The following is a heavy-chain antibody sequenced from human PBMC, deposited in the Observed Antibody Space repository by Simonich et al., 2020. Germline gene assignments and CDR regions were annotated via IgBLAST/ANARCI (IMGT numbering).Heavy chain of an antibody. D-gene: IGHD6-13*01. CDR2: INPNRGGK. CDR1: GYTFTGNY. J-gene: IGHJ2*01. Sequence: QVQLVQSGAEVKKPGASVKVSCKASGYTFTGNYMHWVRQAPGQGLEANGWINPNRGGKTYAKKFQGRVTMTRDTSISTAYMELSRLRSDDTAVYYCARDSYSSWYFDLWGRGTLVTVSS. CDR3: ARDSYSSWYFDL. V-gene: IGHV1-2*02.